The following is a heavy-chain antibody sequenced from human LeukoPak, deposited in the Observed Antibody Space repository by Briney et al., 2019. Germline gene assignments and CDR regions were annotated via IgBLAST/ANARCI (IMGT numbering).Heavy chain of an antibody. CDR1: GGSISTTSCY. CDR3: ARSPRSYYGSRSWIDY. CDR2: IYYSGTT. V-gene: IGHV4-39*01. D-gene: IGHD3-10*01. Sequence: SETLSLTCTVSGGSISTTSCYWGWIRQPPGKGLEWIGSIYYSGTTYYNPSLKSRVTISVDTSKNQFSLKVSSVTATDTAMYYCARSPRSYYGSRSWIDYWGQGTLVTVSS. J-gene: IGHJ4*02.